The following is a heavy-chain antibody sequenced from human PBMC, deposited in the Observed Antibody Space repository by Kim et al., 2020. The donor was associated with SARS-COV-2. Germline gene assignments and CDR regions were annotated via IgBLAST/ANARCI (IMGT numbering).Heavy chain of an antibody. J-gene: IGHJ3*02. Sequence: SVKVSCKASGGTFSSYAISWVRQAPGQGLEWMGGIIPIFGTANYAQKFQGRVTITADESTSTAYMELSSLRSEDTAVYYCARAYYYDSSGYEEDAFDIWGQGTMVTVSS. D-gene: IGHD3-22*01. V-gene: IGHV1-69*13. CDR2: IIPIFGTA. CDR3: ARAYYYDSSGYEEDAFDI. CDR1: GGTFSSYA.